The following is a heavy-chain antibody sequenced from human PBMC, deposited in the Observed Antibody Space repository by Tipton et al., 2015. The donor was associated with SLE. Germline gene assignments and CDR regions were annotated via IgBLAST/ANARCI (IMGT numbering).Heavy chain of an antibody. CDR3: ARALPEDSNGAFDI. Sequence: TLSLTCTVSGGSISSYYWSWIRQRPGKGLEWIGYIYYSGSTNYNPSLKSRVTISVDTSKNQFSLKLSSVTAADTAVYYCARALPEDSNGAFDIWGQGTMVTVSS. J-gene: IGHJ3*02. CDR2: IYYSGST. D-gene: IGHD2-15*01. V-gene: IGHV4-59*01. CDR1: GGSISSYY.